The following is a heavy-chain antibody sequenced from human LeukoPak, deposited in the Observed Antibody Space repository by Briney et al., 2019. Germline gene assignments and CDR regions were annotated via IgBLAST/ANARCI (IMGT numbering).Heavy chain of an antibody. D-gene: IGHD3-10*01. V-gene: IGHV4-30-2*01. CDR2: IYHSGST. J-gene: IGHJ3*02. CDR1: GGSISSGGYY. CDR3: ARDKLEFGDPEAFDI. Sequence: SQTLSLTCTVSGGSISSGGYYWGWLRQPPGKGLEWIGYIYHSGSTYYNPSLKSRVTISVDRSKNQFSLKLSSVTAADTAVYYCARDKLEFGDPEAFDIWGQGTMVTVSS.